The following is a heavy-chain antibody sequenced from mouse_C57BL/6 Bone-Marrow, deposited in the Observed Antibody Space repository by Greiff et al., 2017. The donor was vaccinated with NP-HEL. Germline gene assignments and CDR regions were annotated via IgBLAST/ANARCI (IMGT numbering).Heavy chain of an antibody. J-gene: IGHJ2*01. Sequence: QVQLKESGPELVKPGASVKISCKASGYAFSSSWMNWVKQRPGKGLEWIGRIYPGDGDTNYNGKFKGKATLTADKSSSTAYMQLSSLTSEDSAVYFCARYGRCYFDYGGQGTTLTVSS. CDR1: GYAFSSSW. CDR3: ARYGRCYFDY. D-gene: IGHD1-1*02. V-gene: IGHV1-82*01. CDR2: IYPGDGDT.